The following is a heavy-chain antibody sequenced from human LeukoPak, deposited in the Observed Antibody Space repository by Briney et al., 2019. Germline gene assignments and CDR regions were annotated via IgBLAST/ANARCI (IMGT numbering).Heavy chain of an antibody. D-gene: IGHD3-22*01. J-gene: IGHJ4*02. CDR1: GFTFSDYY. CDR2: ISSSGSTI. Sequence: GRSLRLSCAASGFTFSDYYMSWIRQAPGKGLEWVSYISSSGSTIYYADSVKGRFTISRDNAKNSLYLQMNSLRAEDTAVYYCATSSGYYYPSDYWGQGTLVTVSS. V-gene: IGHV3-11*01. CDR3: ATSSGYYYPSDY.